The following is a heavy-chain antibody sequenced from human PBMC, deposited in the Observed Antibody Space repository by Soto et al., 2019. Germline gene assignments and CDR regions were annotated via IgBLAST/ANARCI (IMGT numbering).Heavy chain of an antibody. V-gene: IGHV4-59*11. CDR1: GCSINNHY. CDR2: IYYSGST. J-gene: IGHJ4*02. Sequence: SETLSLTCTVSGCSINNHYWSWIRQPPGQGLEWIGYIYYSGSTNYNPSLKSRVTMSVDTSKNQFSLKLSSLTAADTAIYYCARANGFFDYWAQGSLDTVS. CDR3: ARANGFFDY. D-gene: IGHD4-17*01.